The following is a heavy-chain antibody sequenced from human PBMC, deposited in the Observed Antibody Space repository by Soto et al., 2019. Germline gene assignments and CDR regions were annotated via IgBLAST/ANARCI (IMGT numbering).Heavy chain of an antibody. Sequence: PSETLSLTCAVYGGSFSGYYWSWIRQPPGKGLEWIGEINHSGSTNYNPSLKSRVTISVDTSKNQFSLKLSSVTAADTAVYYCARTDSPPAAMPSYFDYWGQGTLVTVSS. CDR3: ARTDSPPAAMPSYFDY. CDR1: GGSFSGYY. CDR2: INHSGST. V-gene: IGHV4-34*01. J-gene: IGHJ4*02. D-gene: IGHD2-2*01.